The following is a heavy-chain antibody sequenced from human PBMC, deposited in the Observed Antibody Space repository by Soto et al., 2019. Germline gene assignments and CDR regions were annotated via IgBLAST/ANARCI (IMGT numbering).Heavy chain of an antibody. J-gene: IGHJ5*02. D-gene: IGHD4-4*01. CDR1: GYSFTRHD. CDR3: AGGAYNDYPHWFDP. CDR2: MNPNSGNA. V-gene: IGHV1-8*01. Sequence: QVQLVQSGAEVRKPGASVRVSCKATGYSFTRHDINWLRQAAGQGLEWMGWMNPNSGNAVYAQKFQGRVTMTRNTSIPTAYIEVTRLESEDTAGYFCAGGAYNDYPHWFDPLGQGTLVTVSS.